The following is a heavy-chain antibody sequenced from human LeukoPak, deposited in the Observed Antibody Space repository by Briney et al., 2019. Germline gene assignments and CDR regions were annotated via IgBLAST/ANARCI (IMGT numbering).Heavy chain of an antibody. D-gene: IGHD3-16*02. CDR1: GGSISSSSYY. J-gene: IGHJ4*02. Sequence: SETLSLTCTVSGGSISSSSYYWGWIRQPPGKGLEWIRNIYNNGSTYYNPSLKSRVTISVDTSKNQFSLKLSSVTAADTAVYYCARLFQLGVEYIWGSYRYYDYWGQGTLVTVSS. CDR3: ARLFQLGVEYIWGSYRYYDY. V-gene: IGHV4-39*01. CDR2: IYNNGST.